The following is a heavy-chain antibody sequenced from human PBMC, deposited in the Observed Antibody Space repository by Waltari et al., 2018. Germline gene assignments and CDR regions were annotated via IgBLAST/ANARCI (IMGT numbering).Heavy chain of an antibody. CDR3: ARLLPAYSYGYYYYYMDV. CDR2: IYYSGTT. CDR1: GGSIISYY. D-gene: IGHD3-10*01. V-gene: IGHV4-59*08. Sequence: QVQLQESGPGLVKPSETLSLPCPVSGGSIISYYWIWLRQTPGKGLEWIGYIYYSGTTNYNPSLKNRVNIKVDTSKNQLSLKMSSVTAADTAVYYCARLLPAYSYGYYYYYMDVWGKGTTVTISS. J-gene: IGHJ6*03.